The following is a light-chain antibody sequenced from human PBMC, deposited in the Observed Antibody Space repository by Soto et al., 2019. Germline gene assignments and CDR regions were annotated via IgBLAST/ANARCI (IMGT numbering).Light chain of an antibody. CDR1: SSDIGAYNF. V-gene: IGLV2-14*03. CDR3: TSWKTSTTMI. Sequence: QSVLTQPASVSGSPGQSITISCTGTSSDIGAYNFASWYQQHPGKAPKLMLYDVNIRPSGVSNRFSGSKSGNTASLTISGLQAEDEADYYCTSWKTSTTMIFGGGTKVTVL. J-gene: IGLJ2*01. CDR2: DVN.